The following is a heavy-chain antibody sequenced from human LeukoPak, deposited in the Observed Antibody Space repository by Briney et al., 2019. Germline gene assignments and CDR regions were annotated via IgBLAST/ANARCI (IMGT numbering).Heavy chain of an antibody. CDR3: AKGHPYGDYIFDY. CDR1: GFTFIKCT. J-gene: IGHJ4*02. D-gene: IGHD4-17*01. V-gene: IGHV3-23*01. Sequence: PGWSLRVSCADSGFTFIKCTVGRVGQDPGTGLEWVAAISGSGATTTYAGSVKGRFTISRENSKNTLYLQMNSLRTEDTAIYFCAKGHPYGDYIFDYWGQGTLVTVSS. CDR2: ISGSGATT.